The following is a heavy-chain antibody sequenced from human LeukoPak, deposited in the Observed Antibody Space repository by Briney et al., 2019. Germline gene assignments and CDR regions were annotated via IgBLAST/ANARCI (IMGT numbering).Heavy chain of an antibody. CDR3: AKVGRSGWPYYMDV. CDR1: GFTFSSYA. V-gene: IGHV3-23*01. CDR2: ISGSGGST. D-gene: IGHD6-19*01. J-gene: IGHJ6*03. Sequence: GGSLRLSCAASGFTFSSYAMSWVRQAPGKGLEWVSTISGSGGSTYYADSVKGGFTISRDNSKNTLYLQMNSLRAEDTAVYYCAKVGRSGWPYYMDVWGKETTVTVSS.